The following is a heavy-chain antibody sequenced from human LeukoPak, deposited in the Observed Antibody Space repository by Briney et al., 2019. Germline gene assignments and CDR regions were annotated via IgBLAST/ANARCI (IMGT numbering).Heavy chain of an antibody. Sequence: GGSLRLSCAASGFTFSSYSMSWVRQAPGKGLEWVSSISSGSTYIYYADSMKGRFTISRDNAKNSLYLQMNTLRVEDTAVYYCARDRIYSGIYHDTFDIWGHGTMVTVSS. CDR3: ARDRIYSGIYHDTFDI. D-gene: IGHD1-26*01. J-gene: IGHJ3*02. CDR2: ISSGSTYI. V-gene: IGHV3-21*01. CDR1: GFTFSSYS.